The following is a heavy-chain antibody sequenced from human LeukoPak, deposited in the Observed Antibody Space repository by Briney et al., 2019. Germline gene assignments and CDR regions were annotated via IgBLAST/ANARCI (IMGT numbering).Heavy chain of an antibody. D-gene: IGHD2-2*01. Sequence: PGGSLRISCAASGFTFSSYAMHWVRQAPGKGLEWVAVISYDGSNKYYADSVKGRFTISRDNSKNTLYLQMNSLRAEDTAVYYCARARGVDIVVVPAYFDYWGQGTLVTVSS. CDR3: ARARGVDIVVVPAYFDY. CDR1: GFTFSSYA. CDR2: ISYDGSNK. J-gene: IGHJ4*02. V-gene: IGHV3-30-3*01.